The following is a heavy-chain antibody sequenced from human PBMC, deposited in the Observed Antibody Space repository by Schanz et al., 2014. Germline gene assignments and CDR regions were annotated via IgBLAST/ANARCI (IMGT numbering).Heavy chain of an antibody. J-gene: IGHJ5*02. CDR3: ARDRGYDFSFDP. CDR1: GGSISSFY. Sequence: QVQLQESGPGLVKSSETLSLTCTVSGGSISSFYWGWIRQPAGKGLEWIGRIYTSGSTNYNPSLKSRVTSPLETSKTQFSLKLSSVTAADTAVYYCARDRGYDFSFDPWGQGTLVTVSS. CDR2: IYTSGST. D-gene: IGHD3-3*01. V-gene: IGHV4-4*07.